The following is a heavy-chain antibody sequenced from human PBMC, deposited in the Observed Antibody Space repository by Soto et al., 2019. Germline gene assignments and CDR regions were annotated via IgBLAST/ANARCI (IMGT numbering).Heavy chain of an antibody. V-gene: IGHV3-23*01. CDR2: ISGSGGST. CDR1: GFTFSSYA. CDR3: AFTGSAYDSSGYNPPYYFDY. D-gene: IGHD3-22*01. Sequence: AGGSLRLSCAASGFTFSSYAMSWVRQAPGKGLEWVSAISGSGGSTYYADSVKGRFTISRDNSKNTLYLQMNSLRAEDTAVYYCAFTGSAYDSSGYNPPYYFDYWGQGTLVTVSS. J-gene: IGHJ4*02.